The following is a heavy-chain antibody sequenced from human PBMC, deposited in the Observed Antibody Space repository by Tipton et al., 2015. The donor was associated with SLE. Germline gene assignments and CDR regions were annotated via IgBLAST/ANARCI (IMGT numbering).Heavy chain of an antibody. Sequence: TLSLTCAVYGGSFTSSGYYWSWIRQPPGKGLEWIGEINHSGSTNYNPSLKSRVTISVDTSKNQFSLKLSSVTAADTAVYYCARARLHYGDYVNYYYGMDVWGQGTTVTVSS. CDR2: INHSGST. CDR3: ARARLHYGDYVNYYYGMDV. V-gene: IGHV4-34*01. CDR1: GGSFTSSGYY. J-gene: IGHJ6*02. D-gene: IGHD4-17*01.